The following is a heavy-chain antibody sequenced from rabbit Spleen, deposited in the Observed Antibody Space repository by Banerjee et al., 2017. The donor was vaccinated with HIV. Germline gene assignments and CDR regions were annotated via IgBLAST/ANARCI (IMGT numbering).Heavy chain of an antibody. CDR3: ARAIVPWLGLTRLDL. CDR2: IYAAKGST. V-gene: IGHV1S7*01. J-gene: IGHJ3*01. Sequence: QLTETGGGLVQPGGSMTLSCKASGIDFTKYYISWVRQAPGKGLEWIGIIYAAKGSTDYATWVNGRFTISSDNAQSTVDLKMASLTAADTATYFCARAIVPWLGLTRLDLWGQGTLVT. D-gene: IGHD4-1*01. CDR1: GIDFTKYY.